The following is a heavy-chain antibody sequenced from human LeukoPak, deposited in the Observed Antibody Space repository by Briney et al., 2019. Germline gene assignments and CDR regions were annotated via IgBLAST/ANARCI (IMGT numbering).Heavy chain of an antibody. CDR2: MSNSGHT. D-gene: IGHD6-13*01. Sequence: SETLSLTCAVSDDSIRSSAYYWGWIRQPPGKGLEWIGFMSNSGHTDSNASLKSRVTISVDTSKNQFSLKLKSVTAADTAVYYCARVSVAGTGPDYWGQGTLVTVSS. CDR1: DDSIRSSAYY. CDR3: ARVSVAGTGPDY. J-gene: IGHJ4*02. V-gene: IGHV4-61*08.